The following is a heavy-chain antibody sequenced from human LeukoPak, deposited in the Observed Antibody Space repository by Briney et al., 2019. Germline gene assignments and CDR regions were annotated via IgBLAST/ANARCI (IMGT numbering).Heavy chain of an antibody. CDR2: ISSSGSTI. Sequence: PGGSLRLSCAASGFTFSDYYMSWIRQAPGKGLEWVSYISSSGSTIYYADSVKGRFTISRDNAKNTLYLQMNSLRAEDTAVYYCARDRPYDFWSGDYSYYFDYWGQGTLVTVSS. V-gene: IGHV3-11*04. CDR1: GFTFSDYY. CDR3: ARDRPYDFWSGDYSYYFDY. J-gene: IGHJ4*02. D-gene: IGHD3-3*01.